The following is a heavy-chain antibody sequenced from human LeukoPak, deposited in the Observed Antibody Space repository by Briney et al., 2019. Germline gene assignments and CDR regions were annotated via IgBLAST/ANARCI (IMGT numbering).Heavy chain of an antibody. Sequence: GGSLRLSCAASGFTFSGSAMHWVRQAPGKGLEWVAVISYDGSNKYYADSVKGRFTISRDNSKNTLYLQMNSLRAEDTAVYYCARVLLELRPDYYYYGMDVWGQGTTVTVSS. CDR3: ARVLLELRPDYYYYGMDV. CDR1: GFTFSGSA. D-gene: IGHD1-7*01. CDR2: ISYDGSNK. J-gene: IGHJ6*02. V-gene: IGHV3-30-3*01.